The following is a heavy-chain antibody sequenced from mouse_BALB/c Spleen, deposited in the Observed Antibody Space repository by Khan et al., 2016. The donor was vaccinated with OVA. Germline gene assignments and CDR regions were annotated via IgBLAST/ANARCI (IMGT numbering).Heavy chain of an antibody. J-gene: IGHJ3*01. CDR2: INPGSGGT. D-gene: IGHD1-1*02. CDR3: ARGGYGGLAY. CDR1: GYAFNNYM. Sequence: QVQLQQSGVELVRPGTSVMVSCKASGYAFNNYMIEWLKQRPGQGLEWIGVINPGSGGTTYNEKFKGKATLTADKSSNTAYMQLSSLTSDDSAVYCCARGGYGGLAYWGQGTLVTVSA. V-gene: IGHV1-54*01.